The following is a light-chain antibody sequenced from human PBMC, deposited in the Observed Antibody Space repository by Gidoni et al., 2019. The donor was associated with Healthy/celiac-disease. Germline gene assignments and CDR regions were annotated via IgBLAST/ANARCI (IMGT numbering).Light chain of an antibody. CDR3: QRSYSTPP. V-gene: IGKV1-39*01. CDR1: QSISSY. J-gene: IGKJ3*01. CDR2: AAS. Sequence: DIQMTQSPSSLSASVGDRVTITCRASQSISSYLNWYQQKPGKAPKLLIYAASSLQSGVPSRFSGSGSGTDFTLTISSLQPEDFATYYCQRSYSTPPFXPXTKVDIK.